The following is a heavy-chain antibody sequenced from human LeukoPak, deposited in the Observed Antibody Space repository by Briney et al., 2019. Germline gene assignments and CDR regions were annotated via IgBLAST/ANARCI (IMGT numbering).Heavy chain of an antibody. CDR1: GFTFSSYG. CDR2: ISYDGSNK. V-gene: IGHV3-30*03. Sequence: GGSLRLSCAASGFTFSSYGMHWVRQAPGKRLEWVAVISYDGSNKYYADSVRGRFTISRDNAKNSLYLQMNSLRADDTAVYYCARDLGGYSGPSAYWGQGALVTVSS. J-gene: IGHJ4*02. D-gene: IGHD5-12*01. CDR3: ARDLGGYSGPSAY.